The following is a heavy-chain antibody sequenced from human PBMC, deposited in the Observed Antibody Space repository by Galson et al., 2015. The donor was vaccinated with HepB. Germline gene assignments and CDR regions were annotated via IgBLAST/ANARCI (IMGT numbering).Heavy chain of an antibody. CDR3: ARDGLGDCSGGSCYSSRWYFDL. J-gene: IGHJ2*01. D-gene: IGHD2-15*01. CDR1: GGTFSSYA. V-gene: IGHV1-69*13. CDR2: IIPIFGTA. Sequence: SVKVSCKASGGTFSSYAISWVRQAPGQGLEWMGGIIPIFGTANYAQKFQGRVTITADESTSTAYMELSSLRSEDTAVYYCARDGLGDCSGGSCYSSRWYFDLWGRGTLVTVSS.